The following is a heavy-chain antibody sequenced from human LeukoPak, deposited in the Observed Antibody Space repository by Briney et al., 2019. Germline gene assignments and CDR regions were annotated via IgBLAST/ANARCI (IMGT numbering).Heavy chain of an antibody. D-gene: IGHD6-19*01. CDR1: GFTFDDYA. Sequence: GRSLRLSCAASGFTFDDYAMHWVRQAPGKGLEWVSGISGNSGSIDYADSVKGRFTISRDNAKNSLYLQMNSLRGEDMALYYCAKAESSAWYRPFDYWGQGTLVTVSS. J-gene: IGHJ4*02. V-gene: IGHV3-9*03. CDR2: ISGNSGSI. CDR3: AKAESSAWYRPFDY.